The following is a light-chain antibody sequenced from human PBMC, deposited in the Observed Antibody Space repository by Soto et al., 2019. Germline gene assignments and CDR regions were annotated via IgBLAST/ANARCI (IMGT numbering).Light chain of an antibody. CDR2: SAS. Sequence: DIPLTQSPSFLSAFVEDTVTITCRASQAMSTYLAWYQQKPGKVPKLLIRSASTLQSGVPPRFSGGGSGTEFTLTITTLQPDDSGIYYCQQLNGYQLAFGGGTNVEIK. CDR1: QAMSTY. J-gene: IGKJ4*01. CDR3: QQLNGYQLA. V-gene: IGKV1-9*01.